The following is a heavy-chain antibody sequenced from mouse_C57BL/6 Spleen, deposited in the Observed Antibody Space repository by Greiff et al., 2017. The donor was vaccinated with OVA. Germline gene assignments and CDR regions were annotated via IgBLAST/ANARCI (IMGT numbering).Heavy chain of an antibody. CDR1: GFTFSDYY. V-gene: IGHV5-16*01. D-gene: IGHD2-3*01. CDR2: INYDGSST. J-gene: IGHJ1*03. Sequence: EVKLVESEGGLVQPGSSMKLSCTASGFTFSDYYMAWVRQVPEKGLEWVANINYDGSSTYYLDSLKSRFIISRDNAKNILYLQMSSLKSEDTATYYCARNGYYVWYFDVWGTGTTVTVSS. CDR3: ARNGYYVWYFDV.